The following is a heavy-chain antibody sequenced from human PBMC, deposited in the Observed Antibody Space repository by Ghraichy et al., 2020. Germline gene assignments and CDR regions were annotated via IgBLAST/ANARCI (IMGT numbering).Heavy chain of an antibody. V-gene: IGHV3-9*01. Sequence: GGSLRLSCAASGFTFDDYAMHWVRQAPGKGLEWVSGISWNSGSIGYADSVKGRFTISRDNAKNSLYLQMNSLRAEDTALYYCAKESSSWYEYFDYWGQGTLVTVSS. J-gene: IGHJ4*02. CDR3: AKESSSWYEYFDY. CDR2: ISWNSGSI. CDR1: GFTFDDYA. D-gene: IGHD6-13*01.